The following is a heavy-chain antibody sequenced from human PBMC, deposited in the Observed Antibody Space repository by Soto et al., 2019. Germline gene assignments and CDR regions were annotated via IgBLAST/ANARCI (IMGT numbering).Heavy chain of an antibody. Sequence: ASVKVSCKASGYTFTSYDINWVRQATGQGLEWMGWMNPNSGNTGYAQKFQGRVTMTRNTSISTAYMELSSLRAEDTAVYYCARDTSPYSSGWHNRHFDYWGQGTLVTVSS. CDR1: GYTFTSYD. CDR2: MNPNSGNT. CDR3: ARDTSPYSSGWHNRHFDY. V-gene: IGHV1-8*01. J-gene: IGHJ4*02. D-gene: IGHD6-19*01.